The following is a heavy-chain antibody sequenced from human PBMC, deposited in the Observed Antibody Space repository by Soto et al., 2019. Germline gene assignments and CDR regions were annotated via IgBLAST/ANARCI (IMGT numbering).Heavy chain of an antibody. J-gene: IGHJ6*02. D-gene: IGHD5-18*01. Sequence: QVQLVQSGAEVKKPGSSVKVSCQASGGTFSSYAISWVRQAPVQGLEWMGGIIPIFGTANYSQKFQGRVTITAHKTTSTAYMELSSLRSEDTAVYYCARVAIHNGMDVWGQGTTVTVSS. CDR2: IIPIFGTA. V-gene: IGHV1-69*06. CDR3: ARVAIHNGMDV. CDR1: GGTFSSYA.